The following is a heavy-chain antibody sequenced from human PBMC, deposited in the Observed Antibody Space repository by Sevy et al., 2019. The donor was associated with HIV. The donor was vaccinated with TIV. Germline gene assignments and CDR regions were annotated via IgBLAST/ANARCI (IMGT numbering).Heavy chain of an antibody. J-gene: IGHJ3*02. V-gene: IGHV4-38-2*02. CDR3: ANFGRLLIINGDAFDI. D-gene: IGHD3-9*01. CDR2: IDHSGST. Sequence: SETLSLTCTVSGYSISSGYFWGWIRQPPGKGLEWIGSIDHSGSTYYNPSLKSRVTISIDTSKNQFSLRLGSVTAADTAVYYCANFGRLLIINGDAFDIWGQGTMVTVSS. CDR1: GYSISSGYF.